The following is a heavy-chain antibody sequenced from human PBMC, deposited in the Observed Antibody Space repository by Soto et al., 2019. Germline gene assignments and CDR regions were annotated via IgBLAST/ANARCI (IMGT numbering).Heavy chain of an antibody. CDR1: GGTFSSYA. Sequence: SVKVSCKASGGTFSSYAISWVRQAPGQGLEWMGGIIPIFGTANYAQKFQGRVTITADESTSTAYMELSSLRSEDTAVYYCARASYGGNSVDYFEYWGQGTLVTVSS. CDR3: ARASYGGNSVDYFEY. D-gene: IGHD4-17*01. V-gene: IGHV1-69*13. J-gene: IGHJ4*02. CDR2: IIPIFGTA.